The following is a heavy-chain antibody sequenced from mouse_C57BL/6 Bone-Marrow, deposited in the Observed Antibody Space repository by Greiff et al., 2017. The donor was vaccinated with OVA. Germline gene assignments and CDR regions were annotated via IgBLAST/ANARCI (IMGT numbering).Heavy chain of an antibody. Sequence: VKLQQPGTELVKPGASVKLSCKASGYTFTSYWMHWVKQRPGQGLEWIGNINPSNGGTNYNEKFKSKVTLTVDKSSSTAYMQLSSLTSEDAAVDYCASYGLRGFMDYWGQGTSVTVSA. CDR1: GYTFTSYW. V-gene: IGHV1-53*01. CDR2: INPSNGGT. CDR3: ASYGLRGFMDY. D-gene: IGHD2-2*01. J-gene: IGHJ4*01.